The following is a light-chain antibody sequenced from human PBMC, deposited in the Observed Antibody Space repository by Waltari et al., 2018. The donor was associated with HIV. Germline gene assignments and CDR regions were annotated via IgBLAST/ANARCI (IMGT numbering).Light chain of an antibody. V-gene: IGKV2-30*01. CDR2: KVS. CDR1: QSLLYSDGNTY. CDR3: MQGKHLPYT. J-gene: IGKJ2*01. Sequence: DVVMTQSPLSLPVTLGQPASISCRSSQSLLYSDGNTYLSWFQQRPGQSPRRLIFKVSKRDSGVPDRFSGSGSGTDFTLRITRVEAEDVGVYYCMQGKHLPYTFGQGTRLEIK.